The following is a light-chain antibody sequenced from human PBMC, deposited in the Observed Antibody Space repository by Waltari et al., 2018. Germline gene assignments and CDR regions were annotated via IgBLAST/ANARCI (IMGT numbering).Light chain of an antibody. Sequence: QSVLTQPPSVSGTPVQGVTISCSATNSTIGGNFVHWYQQLPGKAPKLPIYNDNQGPSGVPDRFSASKSGTSAALAITGLQSEDEADYYCAVWDDSLGGVFGGGTKLTVL. V-gene: IGLV1-44*01. CDR3: AVWDDSLGGV. CDR2: NDN. CDR1: NSTIGGNF. J-gene: IGLJ3*02.